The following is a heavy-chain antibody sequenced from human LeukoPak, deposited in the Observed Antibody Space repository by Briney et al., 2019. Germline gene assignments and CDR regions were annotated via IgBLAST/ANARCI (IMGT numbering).Heavy chain of an antibody. J-gene: IGHJ5*02. D-gene: IGHD3-10*01. V-gene: IGHV4-30-2*01. CDR2: IYHSGST. CDR3: ARSMPFGEYWFDP. Sequence: SQTLSLTCAVSGGSISSGGYFWSWIRQPPGKGLEWIGYIYHSGSTNYNPSLKSRVTISVDRSNNQFSLKLTSVTAADTAVYYCARSMPFGEYWFDPWGQGTLVTVSS. CDR1: GGSISSGGYF.